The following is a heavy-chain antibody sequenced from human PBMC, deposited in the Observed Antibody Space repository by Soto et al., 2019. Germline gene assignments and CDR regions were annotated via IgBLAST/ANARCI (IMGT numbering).Heavy chain of an antibody. CDR3: ARDGGDILTGYYRFDY. CDR1: GFTFSSYS. CDR2: ISSSSSYI. Sequence: PGGPLRLSCAAYGFTFSSYSMNWVRQAPGKGLEWVSSISSSSSYIYYADSVKGRFTISRDNAKNSLYLQMNSLRAEDTAVYYCARDGGDILTGYYRFDYWGQGTLVTVSS. V-gene: IGHV3-21*01. J-gene: IGHJ4*02. D-gene: IGHD3-9*01.